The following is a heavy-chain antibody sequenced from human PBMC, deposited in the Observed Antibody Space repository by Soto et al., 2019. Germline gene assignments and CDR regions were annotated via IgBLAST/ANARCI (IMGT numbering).Heavy chain of an antibody. J-gene: IGHJ4*02. CDR2: IYPGDSDT. D-gene: IGHD3-10*01. CDR1: GYSFTSYW. V-gene: IGHV5-51*01. Sequence: EVQLVQSGAEVKKPGESLKISCKGSGYSFTSYWIGWVRQMPGKGLEWMGIIYPGDSDTRYSPSFQGQVTISADKSISTAYLQWSSLKASDTAMYYCARHKNLDISYGSGSHIDYWGQGTLVTVSS. CDR3: ARHKNLDISYGSGSHIDY.